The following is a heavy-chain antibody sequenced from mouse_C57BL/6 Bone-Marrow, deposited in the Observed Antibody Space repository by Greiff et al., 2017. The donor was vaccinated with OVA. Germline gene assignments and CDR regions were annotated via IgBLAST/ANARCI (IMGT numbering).Heavy chain of an antibody. CDR2: IYPGDGDT. CDR3: ARSMFITTVVRYFDY. V-gene: IGHV1-80*01. J-gene: IGHJ2*01. D-gene: IGHD1-1*01. CDR1: GYAFSSYW. Sequence: VQLQQSGAELVKPGASVKISCKASGYAFSSYWMNWVKQRPGKGLEWIGQIYPGDGDTNYNGKFKGKATLTADKSSSTAYMQLSSLTSEDSAVYFCARSMFITTVVRYFDYWGQGTTLTVSS.